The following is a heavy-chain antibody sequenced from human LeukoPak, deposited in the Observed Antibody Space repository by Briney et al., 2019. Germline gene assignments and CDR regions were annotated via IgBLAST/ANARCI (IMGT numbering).Heavy chain of an antibody. Sequence: PGGSLRLSCAASGFTSSSYSMNWVRQAPGKGLEWVSYISSSSSTIYYADSVKGRFTISRDNAKNSLYLQMNSLRAEDTAVYYCARKIRLGKLSYHDYWGQGTLVTVSS. V-gene: IGHV3-48*01. CDR1: GFTSSSYS. CDR2: ISSSSSTI. J-gene: IGHJ4*02. D-gene: IGHD3-16*02. CDR3: ARKIRLGKLSYHDY.